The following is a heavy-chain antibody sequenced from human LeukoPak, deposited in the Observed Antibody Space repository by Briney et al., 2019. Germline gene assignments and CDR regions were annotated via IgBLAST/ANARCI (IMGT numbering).Heavy chain of an antibody. J-gene: IGHJ6*02. D-gene: IGHD2-2*01. CDR3: ARVYCSSTSCRHYYGMDV. V-gene: IGHV4-31*11. Sequence: SETLSLTCAVYGGSFSGYYWSWIRQHPGKGLEWIGYIYYSGSTYYNPSLKSRVTISVDTSKNQFSLKLSSVTAADTAVYYCARVYCSSTSCRHYYGMDVWGQGTTVTVSS. CDR1: GGSFSGYY. CDR2: IYYSGST.